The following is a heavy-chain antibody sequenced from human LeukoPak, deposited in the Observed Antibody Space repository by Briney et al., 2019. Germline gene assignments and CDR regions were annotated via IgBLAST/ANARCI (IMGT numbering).Heavy chain of an antibody. Sequence: PPQTPSDTRTVPGGSICRGDYYSSWARQPPRDGLGCLGYTYYSGSTYYNPSLKSRVTISVDTSKNQFSLKLSSVTAADTAVYYCARGIWYGIVVVVAATRWFDPWGQGTLVTVSS. J-gene: IGHJ5*02. CDR2: TYYSGST. V-gene: IGHV4-30-4*01. CDR1: GGSICRGDYY. D-gene: IGHD2-15*01. CDR3: ARGIWYGIVVVVAATRWFDP.